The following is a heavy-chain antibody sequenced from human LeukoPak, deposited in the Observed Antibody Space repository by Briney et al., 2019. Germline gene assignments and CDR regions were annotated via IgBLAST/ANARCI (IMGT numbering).Heavy chain of an antibody. CDR2: IKSKTDGETT. V-gene: IGHV3-15*01. CDR3: TTADYYDSSGYYYDYFDY. Sequence: GGSLRLSCAASGFTFSNAWMSWVRQAPGKGLDWVGRIKSKTDGETTDYTAPVKGRFTISRNDSKNTLYLQMNSLKTEHTAVYYCTTADYYDSSGYYYDYFDYWGQGTLVTVSS. J-gene: IGHJ4*02. D-gene: IGHD3-22*01. CDR1: GFTFSNAW.